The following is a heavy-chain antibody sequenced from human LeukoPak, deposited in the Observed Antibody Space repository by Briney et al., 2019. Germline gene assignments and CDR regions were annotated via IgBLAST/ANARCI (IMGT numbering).Heavy chain of an antibody. V-gene: IGHV4-39*01. D-gene: IGHD5-12*01. Sequence: KPSETLSLTCSVSGGSVSSSDHYWGWIRQPPGKRPEWIGRIYHSGRTYYKPSLESRVTMSVDTSKNQFSLRLTSVTAADTAVYYRARHHYVYSGPDYWGQGTLVTVSS. CDR3: ARHHYVYSGPDY. CDR1: GGSVSSSDHY. J-gene: IGHJ4*02. CDR2: IYHSGRT.